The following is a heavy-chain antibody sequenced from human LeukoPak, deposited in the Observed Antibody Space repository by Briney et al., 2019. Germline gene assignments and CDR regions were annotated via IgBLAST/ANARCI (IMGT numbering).Heavy chain of an antibody. J-gene: IGHJ4*02. Sequence: GGSLRLSCAASGFTFSSYGMSWVRQAPGKGLEWVSAISGSGGSTYYADSVKGRFTISRDNSKNTLYLQMNSLRAEDTAVYYCAKEGCSSTSCYAYHFDYWGQGTLVTVSS. CDR2: ISGSGGST. V-gene: IGHV3-23*01. D-gene: IGHD2-2*01. CDR3: AKEGCSSTSCYAYHFDY. CDR1: GFTFSSYG.